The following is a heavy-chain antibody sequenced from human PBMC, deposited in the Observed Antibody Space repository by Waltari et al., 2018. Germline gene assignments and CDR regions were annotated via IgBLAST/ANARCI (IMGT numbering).Heavy chain of an antibody. Sequence: QVQLQESGPGLVKPSETLSLTCAVSGYSISSGYYWGWIRQPPGKGLEWIGSIYHSGSTNYNPSLKSRVTISVDTSKNQFSLKLSSVTAADTAVYYCARQDAPYSSGWPTQTWAWGQGTLVTVSS. J-gene: IGHJ5*02. CDR3: ARQDAPYSSGWPTQTWA. CDR1: GYSISSGYY. CDR2: IYHSGST. V-gene: IGHV4-38-2*01. D-gene: IGHD6-19*01.